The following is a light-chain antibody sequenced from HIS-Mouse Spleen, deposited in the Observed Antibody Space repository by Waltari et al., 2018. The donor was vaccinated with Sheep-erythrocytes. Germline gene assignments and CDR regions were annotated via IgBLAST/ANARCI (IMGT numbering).Light chain of an antibody. V-gene: IGKV1D-13*01. CDR3: QQFNNYPRT. Sequence: AIQLTQSPSSLSASVGDRVTITCRASQGIRSALAWYQQRPGKAPKLLIYDASSLESGVPSRFSGSGSGTDFTLTISSLQPEDFATYYCQQFNNYPRTFGQGTKVEIK. CDR2: DAS. CDR1: QGIRSA. J-gene: IGKJ1*01.